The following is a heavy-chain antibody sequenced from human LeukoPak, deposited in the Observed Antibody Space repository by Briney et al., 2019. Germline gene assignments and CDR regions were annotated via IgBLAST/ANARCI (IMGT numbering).Heavy chain of an antibody. Sequence: SETLSLTCTVSGGSLSSYYWSWIRQPAGKGLEWIGEINHSGSTNYNPSLKSRVTISVDTSKNQFSLKLSSVTAADTAVYYCARGKMATIGFDYWGQGTLVTVSS. CDR1: GGSLSSYY. J-gene: IGHJ4*02. CDR3: ARGKMATIGFDY. D-gene: IGHD5-24*01. V-gene: IGHV4-34*01. CDR2: INHSGST.